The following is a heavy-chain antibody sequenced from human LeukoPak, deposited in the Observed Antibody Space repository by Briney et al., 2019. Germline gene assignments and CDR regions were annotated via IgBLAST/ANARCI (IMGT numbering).Heavy chain of an antibody. Sequence: GGSLRLSCAASGFIFTDYDLHWVRQPPGKGLEWVSVFGIAGDTYYADSVKGRFTISRDVAKNSLYLQMNNLRAGDTAVYYCVRTNGGTYYDYWGQGALVTVSS. CDR2: FGIAGDT. D-gene: IGHD1-26*01. J-gene: IGHJ4*02. CDR1: GFIFTDYD. CDR3: VRTNGGTYYDY. V-gene: IGHV3-13*01.